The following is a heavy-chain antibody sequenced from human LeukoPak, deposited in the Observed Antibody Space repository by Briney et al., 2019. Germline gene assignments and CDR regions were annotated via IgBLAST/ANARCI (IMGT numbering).Heavy chain of an antibody. CDR1: GGSFSGYY. Sequence: PSETLSLTCAVYGGSFSGYYWSWIRQPPGKGLEWIGEINHSGSTNYNPSLKSRVTISVDKSKNQFSLKLSSVTAADTAVYYCARAEVNYDFWSGYTNWFDPWGQGTLVTVSS. D-gene: IGHD3-3*01. V-gene: IGHV4-34*01. J-gene: IGHJ5*02. CDR2: INHSGST. CDR3: ARAEVNYDFWSGYTNWFDP.